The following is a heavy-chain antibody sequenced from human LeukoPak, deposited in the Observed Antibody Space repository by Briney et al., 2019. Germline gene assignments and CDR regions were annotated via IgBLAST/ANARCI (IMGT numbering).Heavy chain of an antibody. V-gene: IGHV3-9*01. CDR2: ISWNSGTI. Sequence: SLRLSCAASGFTFDDYAMHWVRQAPGKGLEWVSGISWNSGTIGYADSVKGRFTISRDNAKNSLYLQMNSLRAEDTALYYCVKVRGYSYGYFDYWGQGTLVTVSS. CDR3: VKVRGYSYGYFDY. D-gene: IGHD5-18*01. CDR1: GFTFDDYA. J-gene: IGHJ4*02.